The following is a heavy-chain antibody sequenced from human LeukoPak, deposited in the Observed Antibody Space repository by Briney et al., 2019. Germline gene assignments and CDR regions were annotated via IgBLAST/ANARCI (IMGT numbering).Heavy chain of an antibody. CDR1: GGSFSGYY. J-gene: IGHJ5*02. Sequence: TSETLSLTCAVYGGSFSGYYWSWIRQPPGKGLEWIGEINHSGSTNYNPSLKSRVTISVDTSKNQFSLKLSSVTAADTAVYYCARGSYTIFGVVTPNWFDPWGQGTLVTVSS. CDR3: ARGSYTIFGVVTPNWFDP. CDR2: INHSGST. V-gene: IGHV4-34*01. D-gene: IGHD3-3*01.